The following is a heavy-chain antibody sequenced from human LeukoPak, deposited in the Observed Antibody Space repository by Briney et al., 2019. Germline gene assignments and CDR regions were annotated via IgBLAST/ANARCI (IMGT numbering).Heavy chain of an antibody. Sequence: GGSLRLSCAASGFTFSRYSLNWVRQAPGKGLEWVSYISSNSRDTFYADSVRGRFTISRDNAKNSLYLQMNSLRDEDTAVYYCAREHDSSGYYYYYYYYGMDVWGQGTTVTVSS. V-gene: IGHV3-48*02. CDR1: GFTFSRYS. CDR3: AREHDSSGYYYYYYYYGMDV. D-gene: IGHD3-22*01. CDR2: ISSNSRDT. J-gene: IGHJ6*02.